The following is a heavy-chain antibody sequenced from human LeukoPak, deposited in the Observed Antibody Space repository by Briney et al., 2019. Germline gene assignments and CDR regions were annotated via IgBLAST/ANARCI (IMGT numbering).Heavy chain of an antibody. Sequence: GGSLRLSCAASGFSLRSYGMHWVRQAPGKGLECVSFIRNDGTIIYYADSVKGRFTISRDNSKNTLYLQMNSLRTEDTALYYWAKEGGGGSGWGGVEYWGQGTLVTVSS. CDR2: IRNDGTII. CDR3: AKEGGGGSGWGGVEY. D-gene: IGHD6-19*01. V-gene: IGHV3-30*02. J-gene: IGHJ4*02. CDR1: GFSLRSYG.